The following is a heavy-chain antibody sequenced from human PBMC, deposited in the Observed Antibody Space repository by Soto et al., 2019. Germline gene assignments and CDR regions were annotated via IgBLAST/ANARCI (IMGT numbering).Heavy chain of an antibody. J-gene: IGHJ4*02. CDR2: VKGDGTNT. CDR3: ARGLSGYYGFDS. Sequence: EVQLVESGGGLVQFGGSLRLSCAASGFTFRNYWMHWVRQVPGKGLVWVSRVKGDGTNTDYADSVTGRFTISRDNVKNTLYLQMNSLRDEDMGGYYCARGLSGYYGFDSWGQGTLVTVSP. CDR1: GFTFRNYW. V-gene: IGHV3-74*01. D-gene: IGHD3-3*01.